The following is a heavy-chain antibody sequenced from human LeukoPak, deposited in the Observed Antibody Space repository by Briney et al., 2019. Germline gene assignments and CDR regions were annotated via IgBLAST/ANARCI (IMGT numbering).Heavy chain of an antibody. V-gene: IGHV4-59*01. D-gene: IGHD2-15*01. CDR1: GGSFSGYY. CDR3: ARESGASFDY. J-gene: IGHJ4*02. CDR2: IYYSGST. Sequence: PSETLSLTCAVYGGSFSGYYWSWIRQPPGKGLEWIGYIYYSGSTNYNPSLKSRVTISVDTSKNQFSLKLSSVTAADTAVYYCARESGASFDYWGQGALVTVSS.